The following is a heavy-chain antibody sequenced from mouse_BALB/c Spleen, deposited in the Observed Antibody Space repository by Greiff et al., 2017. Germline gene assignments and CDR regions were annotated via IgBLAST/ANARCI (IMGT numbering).Heavy chain of an antibody. CDR2: IYPSDSYT. CDR1: GYTFTSYW. V-gene: IGHV1-69*02. Sequence: QVQLQQPGAELVRPGASVKLSCKASGYTFTSYWINWVKQRPGQGLEWIGNIYPSDSYTNYNQKFKDKATLTVDKSSSTAYMQLSSPTSEDSAVYYCTRKEVAYYFDYWGQGTSVTVSS. D-gene: IGHD1-1*01. J-gene: IGHJ4*01. CDR3: TRKEVAYYFDY.